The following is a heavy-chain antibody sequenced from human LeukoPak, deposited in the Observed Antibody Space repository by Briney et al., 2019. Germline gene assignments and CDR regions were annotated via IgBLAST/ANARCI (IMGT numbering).Heavy chain of an antibody. CDR3: ARSDQYYDFWSGYYRLHYMDV. D-gene: IGHD3-3*01. Sequence: PGGSLRLSCAASGFTFSSYWMSWFRQAPGKGLEWVANIKQDGSEKYYVDSVKGRFTISRDNAKNSLYLQMNSLRAEDTAVYYCARSDQYYDFWSGYYRLHYMDVRGKGTTVTVSS. V-gene: IGHV3-7*01. CDR1: GFTFSSYW. J-gene: IGHJ6*03. CDR2: IKQDGSEK.